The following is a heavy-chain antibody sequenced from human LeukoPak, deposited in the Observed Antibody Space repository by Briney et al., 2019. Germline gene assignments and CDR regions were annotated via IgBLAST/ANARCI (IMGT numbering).Heavy chain of an antibody. CDR1: GFTFRSYG. CDR3: ARVRGRNYGSGSYASLDV. V-gene: IGHV3-33*07. Sequence: GMSLRLSCGASGFTFRSYGMYWVRQAPGKGLEWVAVIWYDGTKEYYADSVKGRFSISRDNSKNTLFLQMSSLRAEDTAVYYCARVRGRNYGSGSYASLDVWGKGTTVTVSS. J-gene: IGHJ6*04. CDR2: IWYDGTKE. D-gene: IGHD3-10*01.